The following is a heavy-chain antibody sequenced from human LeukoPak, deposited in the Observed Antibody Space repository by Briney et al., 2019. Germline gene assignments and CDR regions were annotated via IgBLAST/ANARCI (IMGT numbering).Heavy chain of an antibody. Sequence: PGGSLRLSCAASGFTFDDYAMHWVRQAPGKGLEWVSGISWNSGSIGYADSVKGRFTISRDNAKNSLYLQMNSLRAEDTAVYYCARDPGTFWSGAYYYYYMDVWGKGTTVTVSS. CDR3: ARDPGTFWSGAYYYYYMDV. J-gene: IGHJ6*03. D-gene: IGHD3-3*01. V-gene: IGHV3-9*01. CDR2: ISWNSGSI. CDR1: GFTFDDYA.